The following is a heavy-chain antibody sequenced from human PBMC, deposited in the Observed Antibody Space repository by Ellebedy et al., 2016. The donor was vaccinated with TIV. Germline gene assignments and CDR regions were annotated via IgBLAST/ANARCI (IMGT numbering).Heavy chain of an antibody. J-gene: IGHJ4*02. V-gene: IGHV1-46*01. CDR2: INPSGGST. CDR3: ARSYGDPDF. Sequence: ASVKVSCKASGYSFTSYHIHWVRQAPGQGLEWMGLINPSGGSTSSAPKFQGRIPMTRDRSTSTVYMELSSLRSEDTAVYYCARSYGDPDFWGQGTRVTVSS. D-gene: IGHD2-21*02. CDR1: GYSFTSYH.